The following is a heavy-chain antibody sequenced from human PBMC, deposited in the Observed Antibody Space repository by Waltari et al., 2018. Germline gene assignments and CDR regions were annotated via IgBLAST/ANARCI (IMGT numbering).Heavy chain of an antibody. Sequence: QLQLQESGPGLVKPSETLSLTCTVSGGSISSSSYYWGWIRQPPGKGLEWIGSIYYSGSTYYNPSLKSRVTISVDTSKNQFSLKLSSVTAADTAVYYCAAPKGLLAFDIWGQGTIVTVSS. CDR3: AAPKGLLAFDI. D-gene: IGHD1-26*01. J-gene: IGHJ3*02. CDR1: GGSISSSSYY. CDR2: IYYSGST. V-gene: IGHV4-39*07.